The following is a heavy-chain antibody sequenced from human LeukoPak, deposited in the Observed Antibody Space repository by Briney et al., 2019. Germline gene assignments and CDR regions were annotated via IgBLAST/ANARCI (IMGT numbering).Heavy chain of an antibody. CDR3: TRYYYDSSGYYYLFDY. Sequence: PGGSLKLSCAASGFTFSGSAMHWVRQASGKGLEWVGRIRSKANSYATAYAASVKGRFTISRDDSKNTAYLQMNSLKTEDTAVYYCTRYYYDSSGYYYLFDYRGQGTLVTVSS. V-gene: IGHV3-73*01. D-gene: IGHD3-22*01. CDR1: GFTFSGSA. CDR2: IRSKANSYAT. J-gene: IGHJ4*02.